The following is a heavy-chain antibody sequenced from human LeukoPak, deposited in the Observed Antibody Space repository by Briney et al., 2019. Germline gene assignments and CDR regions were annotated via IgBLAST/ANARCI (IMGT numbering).Heavy chain of an antibody. CDR2: INPNNGDT. D-gene: IGHD3-9*01. V-gene: IGHV1-2*06. CDR1: GYIFTTYF. J-gene: IGHJ4*02. Sequence: ASVKVSCKASGYIFTTYFIHWVRQAPGQGLEWMGRINPNNGDTNYVQKFQGRVTMTRDTSISTAYMELTRLRSDDTAVYYCAREGGYDILTGYQDYWGQGTLVT. CDR3: AREGGYDILTGYQDY.